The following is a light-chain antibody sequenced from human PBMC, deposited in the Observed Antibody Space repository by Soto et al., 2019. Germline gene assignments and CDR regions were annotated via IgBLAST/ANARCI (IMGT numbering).Light chain of an antibody. V-gene: IGLV3-21*02. Sequence: SYELTQPPSVSVAPGQTARITCGGNNIGSKSVHWYQQKPGQAPVLGVYDVSDRPSGIPERFSGSNSGNTATLTISRVEAGDEADYYCQVWDSSSDPYVFGTGTKLTVL. CDR1: NIGSKS. J-gene: IGLJ1*01. CDR3: QVWDSSSDPYV. CDR2: DVS.